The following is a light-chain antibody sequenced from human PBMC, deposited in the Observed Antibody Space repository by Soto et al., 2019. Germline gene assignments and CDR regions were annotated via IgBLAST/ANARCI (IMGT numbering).Light chain of an antibody. CDR2: GAS. V-gene: IGKV3-15*01. Sequence: EIVMTQSPATLSVSPGERVTLSCRASQSVKTNLAWYQQRPGQAPRLLVYGASTRALGIPARFYGSGFGTDFTLTISSLQSEDFAVYYCQQYVNLLVTFGGGTKVE. CDR3: QQYVNLLVT. CDR1: QSVKTN. J-gene: IGKJ4*01.